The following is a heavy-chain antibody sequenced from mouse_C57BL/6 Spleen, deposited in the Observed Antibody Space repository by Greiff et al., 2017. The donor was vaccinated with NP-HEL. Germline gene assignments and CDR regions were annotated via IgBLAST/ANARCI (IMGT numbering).Heavy chain of an antibody. J-gene: IGHJ2*01. V-gene: IGHV1-50*01. CDR2: IDPSDSYT. CDR3: ARWGLR. CDR1: GYTFTSYW. Sequence: QVQLQQPGAELVKPGASVKLSCKASGYTFTSYWMQWVKQRPGQGLEWIGEIDPSDSYTNYNQKFKGKATLTVDTSSSTAYMQLSSLTSEDSAVYYCARWGLRWGQGTTLTVSS. D-gene: IGHD2-13*01.